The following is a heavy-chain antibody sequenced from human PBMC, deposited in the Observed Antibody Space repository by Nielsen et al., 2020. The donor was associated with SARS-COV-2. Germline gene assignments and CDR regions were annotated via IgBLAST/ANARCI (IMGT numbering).Heavy chain of an antibody. CDR1: GYTFTSYA. V-gene: IGHV1-3*01. CDR2: INAGNGNT. CDR3: ARTGIAVAGIDFDY. J-gene: IGHJ4*02. D-gene: IGHD6-19*01. Sequence: ASVKVSCKASGYTFTSYAMHWVRQAHGQRLEWMGWINAGNGNTKYSQKFQGRVTMTRDTSISTAYMELSRLRSDDTAVYYCARTGIAVAGIDFDYWGQGTLVTVSS.